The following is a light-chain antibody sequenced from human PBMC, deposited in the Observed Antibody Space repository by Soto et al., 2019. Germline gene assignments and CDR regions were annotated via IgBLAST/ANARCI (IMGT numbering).Light chain of an antibody. Sequence: QSVLTQPPSASGTPGQRVTISCSGSSSNIGSNYVYWYQQLPGTAPKLLIYSDNLRPSGVPDRFSGSKSGTSASLAISGLRSDDEADYYCAAWDDSLSGPVFGGGTKLTVL. CDR3: AAWDDSLSGPV. CDR2: SDN. CDR1: SSNIGSNY. J-gene: IGLJ2*01. V-gene: IGLV1-47*02.